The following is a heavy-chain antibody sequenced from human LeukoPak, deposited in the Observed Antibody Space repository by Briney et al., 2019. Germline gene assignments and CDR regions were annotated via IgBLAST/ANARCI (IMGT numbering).Heavy chain of an antibody. CDR3: ARVSLSYLEWLWNYYYYYMDV. CDR2: ISSSSSYI. J-gene: IGHJ6*03. V-gene: IGHV3-21*01. CDR1: GFTFSSYS. Sequence: GGSLRLSCVASGFTFSSYSMNWVRQAPGKGLEWVSSISSSSSYIYYADSVKGRFTISRDNAKNSLYLQMNSLRAEDTAVYYCARVSLSYLEWLWNYYYYYMDVWGKGTTVTVSS. D-gene: IGHD3-3*01.